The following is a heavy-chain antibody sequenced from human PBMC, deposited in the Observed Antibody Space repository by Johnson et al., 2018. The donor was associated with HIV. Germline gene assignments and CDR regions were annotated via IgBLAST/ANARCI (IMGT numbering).Heavy chain of an antibody. CDR2: ISYDGGSK. Sequence: QEQLVESGGDVVQPGRSLRLSCTASGFTFSTYPMHWVRQAPGKGLEWVAIISYDGGSKYYADSVKGQFTISRDNSKNTLYLQMNSLRAEDTAVYYCAFIEYSSLDAFDIWGQGTMVTVSS. CDR3: AFIEYSSLDAFDI. V-gene: IGHV3-30-3*01. D-gene: IGHD6-6*01. CDR1: GFTFSTYP. J-gene: IGHJ3*02.